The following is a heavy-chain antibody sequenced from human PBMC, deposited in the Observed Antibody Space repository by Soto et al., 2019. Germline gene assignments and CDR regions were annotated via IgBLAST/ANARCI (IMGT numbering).Heavy chain of an antibody. J-gene: IGHJ4*02. CDR1: GYTFTSYA. D-gene: IGHD4-17*01. CDR3: ARDSPMMRFTVTNPFDY. Sequence: QVQLVQSGAEEKKPGASVKVSCKASGYTFTSYAMHWVRQAPGQRLEWMGWINAGNGNTKYSQKFQGRVTITRDTSXSXXYMELSSLRSEDTAVYYCARDSPMMRFTVTNPFDYWGQGTLVTVSS. CDR2: INAGNGNT. V-gene: IGHV1-3*05.